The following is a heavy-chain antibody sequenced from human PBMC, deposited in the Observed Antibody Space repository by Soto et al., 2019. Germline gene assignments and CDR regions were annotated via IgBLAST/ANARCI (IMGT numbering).Heavy chain of an antibody. CDR3: AKGATYPMYNWFDP. D-gene: IGHD3-16*01. CDR1: GFSFSTYA. V-gene: IGHV3-23*01. CDR2: ISGSGGGI. J-gene: IGHJ5*02. Sequence: EVQLLESGGGLAQPGGSLRLSCAASGFSFSTYAMSWFRQAPGTGLEWVSVISGSGGGIYYADSVKCRFSISRDNSKNTLDLQMNSLRAEDRAVYYCAKGATYPMYNWFDPWGQGTLVTVSS.